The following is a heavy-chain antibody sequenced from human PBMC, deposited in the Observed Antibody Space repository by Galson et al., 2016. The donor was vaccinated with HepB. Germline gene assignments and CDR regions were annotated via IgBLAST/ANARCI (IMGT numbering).Heavy chain of an antibody. CDR1: GFTFDDYD. Sequence: SLRLSCAASGFTFDDYDMHWVRQAPGKGLEWVSLISCDGGSTYYADSVKGRFTISRDNSKNSLYLQMNSLRAEDTALYYCANDIAAAGTTGDYWGQGTLVTVSS. V-gene: IGHV3-43D*03. CDR2: ISCDGGST. D-gene: IGHD6-13*01. J-gene: IGHJ4*02. CDR3: ANDIAAAGTTGDY.